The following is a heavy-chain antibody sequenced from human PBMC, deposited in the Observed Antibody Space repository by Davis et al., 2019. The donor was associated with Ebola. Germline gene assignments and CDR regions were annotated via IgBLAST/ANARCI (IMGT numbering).Heavy chain of an antibody. J-gene: IGHJ6*04. D-gene: IGHD2-15*01. CDR2: IYGDDDK. CDR1: GFSLSTSGVG. V-gene: IGHV2-5*02. CDR3: ARMVAKLRYYGMDV. Sequence: SGSTLVKPTQTLTLTCTFSGFSLSTSGVGVGWIRQPPGKALDWPAPIYGDDDKRYSPSLKSRLTITKDTSKNQVVLTMTNMDPVDTATYYCARMVAKLRYYGMDVWGKGTTVTVSS.